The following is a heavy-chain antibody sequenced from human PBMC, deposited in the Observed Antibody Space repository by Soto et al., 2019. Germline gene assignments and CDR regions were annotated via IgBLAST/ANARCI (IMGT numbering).Heavy chain of an antibody. J-gene: IGHJ4*02. CDR2: INPSGTDI. CDR1: GFTFGAYS. D-gene: IGHD7-27*01. V-gene: IGHV3-21*01. Sequence: GGSLSLSCAASGFTFGAYSLSWVRQAPGKGLEWVSSINPSGTDIHYADSGEGRFTISRDNARSSLYLQMISLRVDDTAVYYCARDCLTGDPREAFDCWGQGTLVTVSS. CDR3: ARDCLTGDPREAFDC.